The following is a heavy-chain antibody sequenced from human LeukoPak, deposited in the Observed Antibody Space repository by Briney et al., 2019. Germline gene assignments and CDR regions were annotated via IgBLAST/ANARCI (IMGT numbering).Heavy chain of an antibody. J-gene: IGHJ4*02. CDR2: ISWNSGSI. CDR1: GFTFDDYA. Sequence: GRSLRLSCAASGFTFDDYAMHWVRQAPGKGLEWVSGISWNSGSIGYADSVKGRFTISRDNSKNTLYLQMNSLRAEDTAVYYCAKDPEQQLVRYYFDYWGQGTLVTVSS. D-gene: IGHD6-13*01. CDR3: AKDPEQQLVRYYFDY. V-gene: IGHV3-9*01.